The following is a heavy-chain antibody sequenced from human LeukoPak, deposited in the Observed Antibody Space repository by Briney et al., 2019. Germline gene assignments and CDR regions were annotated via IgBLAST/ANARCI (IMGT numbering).Heavy chain of an antibody. CDR1: GFTFSDYY. D-gene: IGHD3-10*01. Sequence: GGSLRLSCAASGFTFSDYYMSWIRQAPGKGLEWVSYISSSGSAIYYADSVKGRFTISRDNAKNSLYLQMNSLRAEDTAVYYCARAPGGVRGVIIPCLNWFDPWGQGTLVTVSS. J-gene: IGHJ5*02. V-gene: IGHV3-11*04. CDR2: ISSSGSAI. CDR3: ARAPGGVRGVIIPCLNWFDP.